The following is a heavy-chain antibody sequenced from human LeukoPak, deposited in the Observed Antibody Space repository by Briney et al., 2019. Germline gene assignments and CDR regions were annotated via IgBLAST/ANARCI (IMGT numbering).Heavy chain of an antibody. J-gene: IGHJ4*02. Sequence: SQTLSLTCTVSGGSISSGSYYWSWIRQPAGKGLEWIGRIYTSGSTNYNPSLKSRVTISVDTSKNQFSLKLSSVTAADTAVYYCASRLYDFWSGYYIHWGQGTLVTVSS. V-gene: IGHV4-61*02. CDR2: IYTSGST. D-gene: IGHD3-3*01. CDR3: ASRLYDFWSGYYIH. CDR1: GGSISSGSYY.